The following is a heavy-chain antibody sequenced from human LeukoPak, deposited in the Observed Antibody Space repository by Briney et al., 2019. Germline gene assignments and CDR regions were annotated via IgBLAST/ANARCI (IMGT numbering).Heavy chain of an antibody. CDR3: ARGRRGYSYGYFGLDWFDP. Sequence: SQTLSLNCAISGDSVSSNSAAWNWIRQSPSRGLEWLGRTYYRSKWYNDYAVSVKSRITINPDTSKNQFSLQLNSVTPEDTAVYYCARGRRGYSYGYFGLDWFDPWGQGTLVTVSS. V-gene: IGHV6-1*01. J-gene: IGHJ5*02. CDR1: GDSVSSNSAA. D-gene: IGHD5-18*01. CDR2: TYYRSKWYN.